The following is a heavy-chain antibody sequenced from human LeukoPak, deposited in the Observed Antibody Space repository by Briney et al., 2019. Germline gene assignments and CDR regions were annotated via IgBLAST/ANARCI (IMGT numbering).Heavy chain of an antibody. CDR2: INPNSGGT. D-gene: IGHD3-22*01. V-gene: IGHV1-2*02. CDR1: GYTFTGYY. CDR3: ARDPDMAPTYYYDSSGYGSGNY. J-gene: IGHJ4*02. Sequence: ASVKVSCKASGYTFTGYYMHWVRQAPGQGLEWMGWINPNSGGTNYAQKFQGRVTMTRDTSISTAYMELSRLRSDDTAVYYCARDPDMAPTYYYDSSGYGSGNYWGQGTLVTVSS.